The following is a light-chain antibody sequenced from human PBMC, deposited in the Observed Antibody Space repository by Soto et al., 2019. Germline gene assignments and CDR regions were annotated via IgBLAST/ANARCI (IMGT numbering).Light chain of an antibody. CDR3: SSYAGGGDV. V-gene: IGLV2-8*01. CDR2: EVS. Sequence: QSALTQPPSASGSPGQSVTISCTGTSRDVGGHNYVSWYQQHPGKAPKFMIYEVSKRPSGVPDRFSGSKSGNTASLTVSGLQAEDEADYYCSSYAGGGDVFGTGTKVTVL. CDR1: SRDVGGHNY. J-gene: IGLJ1*01.